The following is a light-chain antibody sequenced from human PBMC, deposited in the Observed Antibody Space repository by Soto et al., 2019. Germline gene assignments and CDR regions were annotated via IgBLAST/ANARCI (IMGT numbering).Light chain of an antibody. J-gene: IGKJ1*01. V-gene: IGKV3-20*01. Sequence: EIVLPQSPGTLSLSPGERATLSCRASQSVSSSYLAWYQQKPGQAPRLLIYGASSRATGIPDRFSGSGSGTAFALTISRLEPEDFAVYYCQQYGSSPWTFGQGTKVEIK. CDR1: QSVSSSY. CDR3: QQYGSSPWT. CDR2: GAS.